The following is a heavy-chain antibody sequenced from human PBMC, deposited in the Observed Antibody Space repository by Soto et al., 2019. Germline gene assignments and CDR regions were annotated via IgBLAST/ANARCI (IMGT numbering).Heavy chain of an antibody. J-gene: IGHJ5*02. V-gene: IGHV4-30-2*01. CDR3: ARGDLAARNSLDNWFDP. CDR1: GGSISSGGYS. D-gene: IGHD6-6*01. CDR2: IYHSGST. Sequence: SETLSLTCAVSGGSISSGGYSWSWIRQPPGKGLEWIGYIYHSGSTYYNPSLKSRVTISVDRSKNQFSLKLSSVTAADTAVYYCARGDLAARNSLDNWFDPWGQGTLVTVS.